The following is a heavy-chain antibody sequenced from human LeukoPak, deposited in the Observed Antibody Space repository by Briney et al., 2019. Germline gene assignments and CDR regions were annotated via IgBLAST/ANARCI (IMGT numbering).Heavy chain of an antibody. CDR3: ARDSLSHALSYSSGGAFDI. J-gene: IGHJ3*02. CDR1: GYTFTSYG. CDR2: ISANNGNT. D-gene: IGHD3-10*01. Sequence: ASVKVSRTASGYTFTSYGISWVRPAPGQGLEWMGWISANNGNTNYAQKLQGRVTMTRDTSTSTVYMELSSLRSEDTAVYYCARDSLSHALSYSSGGAFDIWGQGTMVTVSS. V-gene: IGHV1-18*01.